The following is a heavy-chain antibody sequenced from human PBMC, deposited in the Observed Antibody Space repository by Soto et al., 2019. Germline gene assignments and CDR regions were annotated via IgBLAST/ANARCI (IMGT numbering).Heavy chain of an antibody. J-gene: IGHJ3*02. D-gene: IGHD3-10*01. CDR1: GGYISGGYYS. CDR3: GSDRYFLQI. V-gene: IGHV4-30-2*01. CDR2: IYNSGST. Sequence: SETLSLTGAVSGGYISGGYYSWSWIRQPRGKGLECIGFIYNSGSTYYNSSLESRVTISVERSKNHFFLNLTSVTAADTAVYSCGSDRYFLQIWGQGTKVTV.